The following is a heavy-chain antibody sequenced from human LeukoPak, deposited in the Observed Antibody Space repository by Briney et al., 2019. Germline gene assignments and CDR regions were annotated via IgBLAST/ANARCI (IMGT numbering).Heavy chain of an antibody. Sequence: PGGSLRLSCAASGFTFSSYAMSWVRQAPGEGLEGLSAISGSGGSTYYADSVKGRFTISRDNSKNTLYRQMNSLRAEDTAVYYCALVVATTGGYWGQGTLVTVSS. J-gene: IGHJ4*02. CDR2: ISGSGGST. V-gene: IGHV3-23*01. CDR1: GFTFSSYA. D-gene: IGHD1-26*01. CDR3: ALVVATTGGY.